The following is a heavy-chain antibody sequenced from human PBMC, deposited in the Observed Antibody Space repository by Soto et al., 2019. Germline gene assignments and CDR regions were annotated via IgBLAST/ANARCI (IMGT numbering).Heavy chain of an antibody. Sequence: QVQLVESGGGLVKPGGSLRLSCAASGFTFSDYYMNWIRQAPGKGLEWVSYINSRGSTMYYADSVKGRFTISRDNAKNSLYLQMNSLRAEDTAVYYCARVGYELGRNYDAFDIWGQGTMVTVSS. D-gene: IGHD2-15*01. CDR2: INSRGSTM. V-gene: IGHV3-11*01. CDR1: GFTFSDYY. J-gene: IGHJ3*02. CDR3: ARVGYELGRNYDAFDI.